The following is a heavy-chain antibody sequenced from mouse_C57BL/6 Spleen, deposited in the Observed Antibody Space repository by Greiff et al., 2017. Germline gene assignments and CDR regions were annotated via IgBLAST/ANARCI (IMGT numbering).Heavy chain of an antibody. CDR2: IDPETGGT. Sequence: VQLQQSGAELVRPGASVTLSCKASGYTFTDYEMHWVKQTPVHGLEWIGAIDPETGGTAYNQKFKGKAILTADKSSSTAYMELRSLTSEDSAVYYCTIPSLLFFADWGQGTLVTVSA. CDR3: TIPSLLFFAD. V-gene: IGHV1-15*01. J-gene: IGHJ3*01. CDR1: GYTFTDYE.